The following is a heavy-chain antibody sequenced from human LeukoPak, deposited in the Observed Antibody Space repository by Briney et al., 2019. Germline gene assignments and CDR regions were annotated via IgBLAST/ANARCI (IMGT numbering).Heavy chain of an antibody. Sequence: ASVKVSCKASGYTFTGYYMHWVRQAPGQGLEWMGWINPNSGGANYAQKFQGRVTMTRDTSISTAYMELSRLRSDDTAVYYCARGSGYSSSWYPEYFQHWGQGTLVTVSS. D-gene: IGHD6-13*01. V-gene: IGHV1-2*02. J-gene: IGHJ1*01. CDR1: GYTFTGYY. CDR2: INPNSGGA. CDR3: ARGSGYSSSWYPEYFQH.